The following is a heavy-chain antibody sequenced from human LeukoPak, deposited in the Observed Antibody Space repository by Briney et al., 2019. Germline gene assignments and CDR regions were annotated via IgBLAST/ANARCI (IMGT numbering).Heavy chain of an antibody. CDR2: IKSKTDGGTT. Sequence: GGSLRLSCAASGFTFSNAWMSWVRQAPGKGLEWVGRIKSKTDGGTTDYAAPVKGRFTISRDDSKNTLHLQMNSLKTEDTAVYYCTTLAVAARLLSGGYWGQGTLVTVSS. D-gene: IGHD6-19*01. J-gene: IGHJ4*02. V-gene: IGHV3-15*01. CDR1: GFTFSNAW. CDR3: TTLAVAARLLSGGY.